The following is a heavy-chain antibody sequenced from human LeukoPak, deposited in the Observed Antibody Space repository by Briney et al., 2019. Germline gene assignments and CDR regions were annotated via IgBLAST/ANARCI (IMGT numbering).Heavy chain of an antibody. CDR2: LSGSGDST. D-gene: IGHD4-17*01. J-gene: IGHJ4*02. CDR3: AKRRGATTGYFDY. Sequence: GGSLRLSCAASGFIFGNYGMTWVRQAPGKGLEWVSGLSGSGDSTYYADSVKGRFTISRDNSRNTLYLQMNSLRAEDTAVYYCAKRRGATTGYFDYWGQGTLVTVSS. V-gene: IGHV3-23*01. CDR1: GFIFGNYG.